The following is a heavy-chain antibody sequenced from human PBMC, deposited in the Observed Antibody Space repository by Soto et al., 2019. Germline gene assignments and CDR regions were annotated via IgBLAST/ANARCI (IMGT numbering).Heavy chain of an antibody. CDR3: AKTLSVYGDFPNYFDY. CDR1: GFTFSSYA. CDR2: ISGSGGST. D-gene: IGHD4-17*01. Sequence: GGSLRLSCAASGFTFSSYAMSWVRQAPGKGLEWVSAISGSGGSTYYADSVKGRFTISRDNSKNTLYLQMNSPRAEDTAVYYCAKTLSVYGDFPNYFDYWGQGTLVTVSS. J-gene: IGHJ4*02. V-gene: IGHV3-23*01.